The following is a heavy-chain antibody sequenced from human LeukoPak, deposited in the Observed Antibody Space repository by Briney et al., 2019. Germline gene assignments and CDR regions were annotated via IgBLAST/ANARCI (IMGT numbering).Heavy chain of an antibody. CDR2: ISSSGSTR. D-gene: IGHD6-19*01. Sequence: GGSLRLSCAASGFTFSNYEMNWVRQAPGKGLEWVSYISSSGSTRTYADSVKGRFTISRDNAKNSLSLEMNSLRAEDTAAYYCAREIVSAVAGNFDYWGQGTLVTVSS. CDR1: GFTFSNYE. J-gene: IGHJ4*02. V-gene: IGHV3-48*03. CDR3: AREIVSAVAGNFDY.